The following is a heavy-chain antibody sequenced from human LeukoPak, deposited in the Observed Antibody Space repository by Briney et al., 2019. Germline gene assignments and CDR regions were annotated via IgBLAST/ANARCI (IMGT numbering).Heavy chain of an antibody. CDR1: GGTFSSYA. Sequence: ASVKVSCKASGGTFSSYAFSWVRQAPGQGLEWMGRIIPILGIANYAQKFQGRVTITADKSTSTAYMELSSLRSEDTAVYYCARDTSSSWYYYWFDPWGQGTLVTVSS. CDR2: IIPILGIA. V-gene: IGHV1-69*04. D-gene: IGHD6-13*01. CDR3: ARDTSSSWYYYWFDP. J-gene: IGHJ5*02.